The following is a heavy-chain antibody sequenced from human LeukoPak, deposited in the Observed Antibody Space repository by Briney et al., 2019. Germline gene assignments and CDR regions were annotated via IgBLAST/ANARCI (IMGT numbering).Heavy chain of an antibody. CDR3: ARSRGRLAHFDY. Sequence: SETLSLTCTVSGGSISSGGYYWSWIRQHPGEGLEWIGYIYYSGSTYYNPSLKSRVTISVDTSKNQFSLKLSSVTAADTAVCYCARSRGRLAHFDYWGQGTLVTVSS. J-gene: IGHJ4*02. V-gene: IGHV4-31*03. CDR1: GGSISSGGYY. D-gene: IGHD6-25*01. CDR2: IYYSGST.